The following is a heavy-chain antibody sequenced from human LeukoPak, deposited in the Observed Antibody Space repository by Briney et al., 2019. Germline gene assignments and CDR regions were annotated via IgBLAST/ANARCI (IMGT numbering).Heavy chain of an antibody. CDR2: ISSTRSSI. CDR1: GFTFSSYE. V-gene: IGHV3-48*03. D-gene: IGHD6-6*01. CDR3: ARGGAARPDY. Sequence: GGSLRLSCAASGFTFSSYEMNWVRQAPGKGLEWVSYISSTRSSISYADSVKGRFTISRDNAKNSLYLQLNSLRVEDTAIYYCARGGAARPDYWGQGTLVTVSS. J-gene: IGHJ4*02.